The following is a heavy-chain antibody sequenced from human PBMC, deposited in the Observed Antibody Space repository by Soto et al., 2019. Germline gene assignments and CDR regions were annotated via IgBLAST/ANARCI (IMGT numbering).Heavy chain of an antibody. J-gene: IGHJ4*02. D-gene: IGHD3-10*01. Sequence: EGQLVESGGVLVKPGGSLRLSCAASGFSFSSYSLSWVRQAPGKGLEWVSSITSSSAYIHYADSVKGRFTISRDNAKNSLYLQMNSLRAEDTAVYYCARDNNFFDSGRGVDYWGQGTLVTVSS. V-gene: IGHV3-21*01. CDR3: ARDNNFFDSGRGVDY. CDR1: GFSFSSYS. CDR2: ITSSSAYI.